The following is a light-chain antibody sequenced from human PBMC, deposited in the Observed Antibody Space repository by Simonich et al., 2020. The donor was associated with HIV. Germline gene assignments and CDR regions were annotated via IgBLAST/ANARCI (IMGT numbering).Light chain of an antibody. Sequence: EIVMTQSPATLSVSPGERATLSCRASQNVSSNLAWYQQKPGQAPRLLSYGASSRATGIPDRFSGSGFGTEFTLTISSMQSEDFAVYYCQQYNNWPSPFTFGPGTKVDIK. CDR1: QNVSSN. V-gene: IGKV3D-15*01. CDR3: QQYNNWPSPFT. J-gene: IGKJ3*01. CDR2: GAS.